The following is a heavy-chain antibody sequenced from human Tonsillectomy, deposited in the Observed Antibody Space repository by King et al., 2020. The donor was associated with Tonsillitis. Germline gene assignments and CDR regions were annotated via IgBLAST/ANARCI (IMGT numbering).Heavy chain of an antibody. CDR1: GGSISSYY. D-gene: IGHD3-16*01. J-gene: IGHJ5*02. Sequence: QLQESGPGLVKPSETLSLTCTVSGGSISSYYWSWIRQPPGKGLEWIGYIYYSGSTNYNPSLKSRVTRSVDTSKNQFSLKLSSVTAADTAVYYFARLSIVITFGDKYNWFDPWGQGTLVTVSS. V-gene: IGHV4-59*08. CDR2: IYYSGST. CDR3: ARLSIVITFGDKYNWFDP.